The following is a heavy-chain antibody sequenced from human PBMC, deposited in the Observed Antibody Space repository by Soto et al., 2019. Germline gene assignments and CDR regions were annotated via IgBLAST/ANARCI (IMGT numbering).Heavy chain of an antibody. CDR1: GYTFTSYG. CDR2: ISAYNGNT. CDR3: ARVHPGDYVVASPDY. Sequence: QVQLVQSGAEVKKPGASVKVSCKASGYTFTSYGISWVRQAPGQGLEWMGWISAYNGNTNYAQKLQGRVTMTPDTSTSTAYMELRSLRSDDTAVYYCARVHPGDYVVASPDYWGQGTLVTVSS. D-gene: IGHD4-17*01. J-gene: IGHJ4*02. V-gene: IGHV1-18*01.